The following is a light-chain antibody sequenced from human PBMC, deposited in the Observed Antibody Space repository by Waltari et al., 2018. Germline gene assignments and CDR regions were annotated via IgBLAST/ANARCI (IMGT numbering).Light chain of an antibody. CDR2: NNI. CDR1: SSNIGAGHD. J-gene: IGLJ3*02. Sequence: QSVLTQPPSVSGAPGQRVTISCTGSSSNIGAGHDVHWYQQLPGRAPRLLISNNINRPSGVPGRIAGSNAGTSASLGITGLQAEDEAEFYCQSYDDSLSGYVFGGGTKLTVL. V-gene: IGLV1-40*01. CDR3: QSYDDSLSGYV.